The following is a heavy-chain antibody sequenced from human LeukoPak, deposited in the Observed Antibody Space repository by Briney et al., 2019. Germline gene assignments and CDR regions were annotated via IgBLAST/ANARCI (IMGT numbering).Heavy chain of an antibody. CDR3: ARKTITMIVVVKYYFDY. V-gene: IGHV4-34*01. CDR1: GGSFSDYY. CDR2: INHSGST. D-gene: IGHD3-22*01. J-gene: IGHJ4*02. Sequence: SETLSLTCAVYGGSFSDYYWSWIRQPPGKGLEWIGEINHSGSTNYNPSLKSRVTISVDTSKNQFSLKLSSVTAADTAVYYCARKTITMIVVVKYYFDYWGQGTLVTVSS.